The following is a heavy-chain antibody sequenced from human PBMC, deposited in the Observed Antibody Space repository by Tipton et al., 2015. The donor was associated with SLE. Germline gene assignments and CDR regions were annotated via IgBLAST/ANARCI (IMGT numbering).Heavy chain of an antibody. J-gene: IGHJ6*02. V-gene: IGHV4-39*07. Sequence: TLSLTCIVSGGSITTRSYYWGWIRQPPGKGLEWIASISYSGATYYNPSLKSRVIISLDTSRNHFSLKLTSVTAADTAVYYCARHGMVNYYYYGMDVWGQGTTVTVSS. CDR3: ARHGMVNYYYYGMDV. CDR1: GGSITTRSYY. D-gene: IGHD4-23*01. CDR2: ISYSGAT.